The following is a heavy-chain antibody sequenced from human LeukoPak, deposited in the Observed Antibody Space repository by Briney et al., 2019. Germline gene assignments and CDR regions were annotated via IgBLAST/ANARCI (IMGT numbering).Heavy chain of an antibody. CDR2: ISYDGSNK. V-gene: IGHV3-30*07. D-gene: IGHD4-23*01. Sequence: GGSLRLSCAASGFTFSSYAMHWVRQAPGKGLEWVAVISYDGSNKYYADSVKGRFTISRDNAKNSLYLQMNSLRAEDTAVYYCARDLRWSLDWGQGTLVTVSS. CDR1: GFTFSSYA. CDR3: ARDLRWSLD. J-gene: IGHJ4*02.